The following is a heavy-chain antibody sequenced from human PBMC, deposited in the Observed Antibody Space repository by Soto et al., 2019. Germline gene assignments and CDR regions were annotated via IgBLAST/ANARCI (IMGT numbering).Heavy chain of an antibody. D-gene: IGHD2-8*01. V-gene: IGHV4-59*13. CDR2: IYYSGST. CDR3: AMYYSATVSNYYDMDV. CDR1: GGSISSYY. Sequence: PSETLSLTCTVSGGSISSYYWSWIRQPPGKGLEWIGYIYYSGSTNYNPSLKSRVTISVDTSKNQFSLKLSSVTAADTAVYYCAMYYSATVSNYYDMDVWGKGTTVTVSS. J-gene: IGHJ6*03.